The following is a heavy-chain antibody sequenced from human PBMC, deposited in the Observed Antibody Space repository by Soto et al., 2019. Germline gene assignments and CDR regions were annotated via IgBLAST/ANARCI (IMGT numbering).Heavy chain of an antibody. CDR3: AREDQIVGSLDY. Sequence: PSETLSLTCTVSGASITSHYWSWIRQPPGKGLEGIGHIYYRGSTNYNPSLKSRVTMSADTSKNQFSLKLSSVTAADTAVFYCAREDQIVGSLDYWGQGILVTVSS. J-gene: IGHJ4*02. D-gene: IGHD2-21*01. V-gene: IGHV4-59*11. CDR2: IYYRGST. CDR1: GASITSHY.